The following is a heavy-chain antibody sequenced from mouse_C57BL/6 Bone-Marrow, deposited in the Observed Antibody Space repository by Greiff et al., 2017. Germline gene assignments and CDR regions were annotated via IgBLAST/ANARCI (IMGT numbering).Heavy chain of an antibody. J-gene: IGHJ4*01. Sequence: EVQRVESGGGLVQPGGSLKLSCAASGFTFSDYYMYWVRQTPEKRLEWVAYISNGGGSTYYPDTVKGRFTISRDNAKNTLYLQMSRLKSEDTAMYYCARHVLRSYAMDYWGQGTSVTVSS. CDR3: ARHVLRSYAMDY. CDR2: ISNGGGST. D-gene: IGHD1-1*01. CDR1: GFTFSDYY. V-gene: IGHV5-12*01.